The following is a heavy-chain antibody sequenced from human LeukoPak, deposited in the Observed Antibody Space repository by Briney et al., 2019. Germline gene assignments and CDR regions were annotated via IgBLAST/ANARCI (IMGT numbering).Heavy chain of an antibody. CDR2: INHSGTT. D-gene: IGHD3-10*01. V-gene: IGHV4-34*01. J-gene: IGHJ4*02. Sequence: PSETLSLTCAAYGVSFSGYYWSWIRQPPGKGLDCIGEINHSGTTTYNPSFKSRGSISSGKYKNHFSQKLGCVPAADAFVFYYGSSGSGSYYNFDYWGQGTLVTVSS. CDR1: GVSFSGYY. CDR3: GSSGSGSYYNFDY.